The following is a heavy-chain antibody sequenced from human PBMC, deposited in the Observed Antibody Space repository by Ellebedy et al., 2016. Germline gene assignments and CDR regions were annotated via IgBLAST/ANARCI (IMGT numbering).Heavy chain of an antibody. D-gene: IGHD5-24*01. Sequence: SETLSLTCAVYGGSFSGYYWSWIRQPSGKGLEWIGYIYYSGSTNYNPSLKSRVTISVDTSKNQFSLKLSSVTAADTAVYYCARGRDGYQNGYYGMDVWGQGTTVTVSS. CDR1: GGSFSGYY. V-gene: IGHV4-59*01. CDR2: IYYSGST. CDR3: ARGRDGYQNGYYGMDV. J-gene: IGHJ6*02.